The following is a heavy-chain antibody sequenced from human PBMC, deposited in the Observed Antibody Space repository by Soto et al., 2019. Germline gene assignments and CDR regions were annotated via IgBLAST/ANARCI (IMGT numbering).Heavy chain of an antibody. CDR2: ISYDGSNK. V-gene: IGHV3-30-3*01. D-gene: IGHD2-15*01. CDR3: ARDPHLDCGIQGTLDY. CDR1: GFTFSSYA. J-gene: IGHJ4*02. Sequence: QVQLVESGGGVVQPGRSLRLSCAASGFTFSSYAMHWVRQAPGKGLEWVAVISYDGSNKYYADSVKGRFTISRDNSKNTLYLQMNSLRAEDTAVYYCARDPHLDCGIQGTLDYWGQGTLVTVSS.